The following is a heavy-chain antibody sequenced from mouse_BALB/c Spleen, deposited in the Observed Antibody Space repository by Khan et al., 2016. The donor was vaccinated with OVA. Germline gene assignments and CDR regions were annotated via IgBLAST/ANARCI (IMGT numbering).Heavy chain of an antibody. CDR1: GHTFTNYA. V-gene: IGHV9-3-1*01. CDR3: TRPPYFSYAMDN. CDR2: INTYTGEP. J-gene: IGHJ4*01. D-gene: IGHD2-10*01. Sequence: QIQLVQSGPELKKPGETVKISCKASGHTFTNYAMNWVKQAPGKGLKWMGWINTYTGEPTYADDFNGRFAFSLETSASTAYLQINNLKNEDTATYFCTRPPYFSYAMDNWGQGTSVTVSS.